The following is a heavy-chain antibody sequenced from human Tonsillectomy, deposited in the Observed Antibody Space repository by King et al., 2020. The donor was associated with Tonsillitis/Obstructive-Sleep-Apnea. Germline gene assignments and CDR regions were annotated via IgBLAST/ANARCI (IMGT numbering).Heavy chain of an antibody. CDR1: GGSISSYS. J-gene: IGHJ3*02. D-gene: IGHD2-8*01. CDR3: ARDMVLEAGGDAFDI. V-gene: IGHV4-59*01. Sequence: QLQESGPGLVKPSETLSLTCTVSGGSISSYSWSWIRQPPGKGLEWIGYIYYSGSTNYNPSLKSRVTISVDTSKNQLSLKLSSVTAADTAVYYCARDMVLEAGGDAFDIWGQGTLVTVSS. CDR2: IYYSGST.